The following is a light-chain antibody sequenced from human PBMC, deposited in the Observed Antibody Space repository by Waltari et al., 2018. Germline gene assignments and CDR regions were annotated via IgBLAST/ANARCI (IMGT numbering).Light chain of an antibody. J-gene: IGLJ1*01. V-gene: IGLV1-47*01. CDR1: SPNIGRHY. Sequence: QSVLTQPPSASGTPGQRVTISCSGSSPNIGRHYVYWYQQLPGTAPKLLIYRNNQRPSGVPDRFSGSKSGTSASLAISGLRSEDEADYYCAAWDDSLSGYVFGTGTKVTVL. CDR2: RNN. CDR3: AAWDDSLSGYV.